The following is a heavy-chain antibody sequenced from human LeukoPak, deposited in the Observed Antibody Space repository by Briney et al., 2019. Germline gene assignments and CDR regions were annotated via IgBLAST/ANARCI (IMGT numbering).Heavy chain of an antibody. Sequence: SETLSLTCTVSGGSISSYYWSWIRQPPGKGLEWIGYIYYSGSTNYNPSLRSRVTISVDTSKNQFSLILTSVSAADTAVYYCARGLRDTSGWWGWFDPWGQGTLVTVSS. CDR1: GGSISSYY. J-gene: IGHJ5*02. CDR3: ARGLRDTSGWWGWFDP. V-gene: IGHV4-59*12. CDR2: IYYSGST. D-gene: IGHD6-19*01.